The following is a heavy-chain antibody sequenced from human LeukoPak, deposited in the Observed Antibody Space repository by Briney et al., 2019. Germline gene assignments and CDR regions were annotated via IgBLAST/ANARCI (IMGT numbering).Heavy chain of an antibody. D-gene: IGHD2-2*02. V-gene: IGHV1-69*04. CDR2: IIPILGIA. J-gene: IGHJ6*02. CDR1: GYTFTSYG. Sequence: GASVKVSCKASGYTFTSYGISWVRQAPGQGLEWMGRIIPILGIANYAQKFQGRVTITADKSTSTAYMELSSLRSEDTAVYYCARDSEDIVVVPAAIGTYYYYGMDVWGQGTTVTVSS. CDR3: ARDSEDIVVVPAAIGTYYYYGMDV.